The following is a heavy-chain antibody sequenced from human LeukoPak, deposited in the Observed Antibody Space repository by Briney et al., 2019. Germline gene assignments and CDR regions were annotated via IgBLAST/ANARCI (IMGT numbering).Heavy chain of an antibody. J-gene: IGHJ4*02. CDR1: GYTFTAFY. D-gene: IGHD1-26*01. CDR3: ARVSATYFYTLEY. Sequence: ASVKVSCKASGYTFTAFYIHWVRQAPGQGLEWMGWINPDSGNPMYAQDFTGRFVFSFDTSVSTAYLQISSLKAEDTAVYYCARVSATYFYTLEYWGQGTLVTVSS. CDR2: INPDSGNP. V-gene: IGHV7-4-1*02.